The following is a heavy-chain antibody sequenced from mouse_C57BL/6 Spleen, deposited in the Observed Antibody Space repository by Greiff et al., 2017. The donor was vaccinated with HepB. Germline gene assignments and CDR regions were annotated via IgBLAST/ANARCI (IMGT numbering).Heavy chain of an antibody. J-gene: IGHJ2*01. V-gene: IGHV5-4*01. Sequence: EVKLEESGGGLVKPGGSLKLSCAASGFTFSSYAMSWVRQTPEKRLEWVATISDGGSYTYYPDNVKGRFTISRDNAKNNLYLQMSHLKSEDTAMYYCARDGYALDDWGQGTTLTVSS. D-gene: IGHD2-2*01. CDR1: GFTFSSYA. CDR2: ISDGGSYT. CDR3: ARDGYALDD.